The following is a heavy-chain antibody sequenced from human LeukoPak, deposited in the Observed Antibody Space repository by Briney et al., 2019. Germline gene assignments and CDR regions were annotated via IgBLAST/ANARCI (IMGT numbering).Heavy chain of an antibody. V-gene: IGHV3-23*01. D-gene: IGHD5-18*01. CDR1: GFTFSSYA. Sequence: AGGSLRLSCAASGFTFSSYAMSWVRQAPGKGLEWVSAISGSGGSTYYADSVKGRLTISRDNSKNTLYLQMNSLRAEDTAVYYCAKSGYSYGYPGRTFDYWGQGTLVTVSS. J-gene: IGHJ4*02. CDR2: ISGSGGST. CDR3: AKSGYSYGYPGRTFDY.